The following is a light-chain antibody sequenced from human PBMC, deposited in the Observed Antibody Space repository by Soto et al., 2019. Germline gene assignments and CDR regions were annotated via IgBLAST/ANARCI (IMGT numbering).Light chain of an antibody. Sequence: ETVLTQSPGTLSLSPGERATLSCRASQSVKNNYLAWYQQRPGLAPRRLFYGASTGATGLPARFSGSGSGTEFTLTINSLQAEDCAVYYCQQYYNWTRTFGQGTRLEIK. CDR1: QSVKNN. CDR2: GAS. V-gene: IGKV3D-15*01. CDR3: QQYYNWTRT. J-gene: IGKJ5*01.